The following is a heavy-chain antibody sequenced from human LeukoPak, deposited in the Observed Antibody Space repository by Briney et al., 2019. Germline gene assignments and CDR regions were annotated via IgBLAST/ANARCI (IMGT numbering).Heavy chain of an antibody. CDR3: AREGSGYTYGRGSYFDY. J-gene: IGHJ4*01. D-gene: IGHD5-18*01. CDR2: INPNSGDT. Sequence: ASVKVSCKASGYTFTSYGISWVRQAPGQGLEWMGRINPNSGDTNFAQKFQGRATMTRDTSISTAYMDLSGLRPDDTAVYYCAREGSGYTYGRGSYFDYWGHGILVTVSS. V-gene: IGHV1-2*06. CDR1: GYTFTSYG.